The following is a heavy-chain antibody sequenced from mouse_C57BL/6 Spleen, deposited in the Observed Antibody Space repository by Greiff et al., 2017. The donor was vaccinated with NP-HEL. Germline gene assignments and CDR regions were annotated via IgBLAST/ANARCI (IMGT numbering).Heavy chain of an antibody. Sequence: LVESGAELVKPGASVKISCKASGYAFSSYWMNWVKQRPGKGLEWIGQIYPGDGDTNYNGKFKGKATLTADKSSSTAYMQLSSLTSEDSAVYFCARGDGNPYAMDYWGQGTSVTVSS. CDR1: GYAFSSYW. J-gene: IGHJ4*01. V-gene: IGHV1-80*01. CDR2: IYPGDGDT. D-gene: IGHD2-1*01. CDR3: ARGDGNPYAMDY.